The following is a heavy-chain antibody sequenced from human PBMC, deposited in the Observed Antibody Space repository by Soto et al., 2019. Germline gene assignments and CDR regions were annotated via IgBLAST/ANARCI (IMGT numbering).Heavy chain of an antibody. CDR1: GETFSSYV. Sequence: STKLASAASGETFSSYVMHGVCQAPGKGLEWVAVISHDGSNKYYADSVKGRFTISRDNSKNTLYLQMNSLRAKDTAVYYCEKDHQQLSFDYWGQGTLVNV. D-gene: IGHD6-13*01. CDR3: EKDHQQLSFDY. V-gene: IGHV3-30*18. CDR2: ISHDGSNK. J-gene: IGHJ4*02.